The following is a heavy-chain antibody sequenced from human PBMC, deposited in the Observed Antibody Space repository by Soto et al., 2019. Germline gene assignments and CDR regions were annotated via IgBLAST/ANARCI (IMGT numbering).Heavy chain of an antibody. CDR1: GFTFSSYG. Sequence: GGSLRLSCAASGFTFSSYGMHWVRQAPGKGLEWVAVISYDGSNKYYADSVKGRFTISRDNSKNTLYLQMNSLRAEDTAVYYCAKERGSEAYCSSTSCYVDAFDIWGQGTMVTVSS. CDR2: ISYDGSNK. V-gene: IGHV3-30*18. J-gene: IGHJ3*02. D-gene: IGHD2-2*01. CDR3: AKERGSEAYCSSTSCYVDAFDI.